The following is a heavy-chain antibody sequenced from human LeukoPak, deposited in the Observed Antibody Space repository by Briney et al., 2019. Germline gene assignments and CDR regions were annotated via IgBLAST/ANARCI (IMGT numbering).Heavy chain of an antibody. J-gene: IGHJ4*02. Sequence: GGSLRLSCAASGFTFSSYWMSWVRQAPGKGLEWVANIKQDGGENYYVDSVKGRFTISRDNAKNSLFLQMNSLRAEDTAIYYCARGAKTYDYWGQGTLVTVSS. CDR2: IKQDGGEN. CDR1: GFTFSSYW. CDR3: ARGAKTYDY. V-gene: IGHV3-7*01.